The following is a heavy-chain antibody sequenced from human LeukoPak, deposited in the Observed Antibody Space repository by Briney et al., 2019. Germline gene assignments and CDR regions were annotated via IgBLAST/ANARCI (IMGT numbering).Heavy chain of an antibody. Sequence: SETLSLICAVYGGSFSGYYWSWIRQPPGKGLEWIGEISHSGSTNYNPSLKSRVTISVDTSKNQFSLKLSSVTAADTAVYYCARALTGCGGDCHHGYWGQGTLVTVSS. CDR1: GGSFSGYY. D-gene: IGHD2-21*02. CDR2: ISHSGST. CDR3: ARALTGCGGDCHHGY. V-gene: IGHV4-34*01. J-gene: IGHJ4*02.